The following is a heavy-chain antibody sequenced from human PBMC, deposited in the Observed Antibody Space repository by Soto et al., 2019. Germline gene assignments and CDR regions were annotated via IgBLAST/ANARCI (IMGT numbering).Heavy chain of an antibody. CDR2: ISGSSVTT. Sequence: PGGSLRLSRSASGFIFSNPAMSWVRQTPGKGLGLVSAISGSSVTTYYADSVKGRFTVSRDNSKNTLFLQMNSLEAEDTAVYYCAKATVGFGDFGWDYWGQGTLVTVCS. D-gene: IGHD3-10*01. J-gene: IGHJ4*02. CDR1: GFIFSNPA. CDR3: AKATVGFGDFGWDY. V-gene: IGHV3-23*01.